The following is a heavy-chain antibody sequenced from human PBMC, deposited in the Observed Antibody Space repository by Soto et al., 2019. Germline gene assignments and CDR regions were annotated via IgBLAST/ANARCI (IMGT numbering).Heavy chain of an antibody. Sequence: QVQLVQSGSEVKKPGASVKVSCKASGYTFTSYGISGVRQAPGQGLEWMGWISAYNGNTNYAQKLQGRVTMTTDTSTSTAYMELRSLRSDDTAVYYCARDLDSRFVTPEGGYWGQGTLVTVSS. V-gene: IGHV1-18*01. D-gene: IGHD3-22*01. CDR1: GYTFTSYG. CDR2: ISAYNGNT. J-gene: IGHJ4*02. CDR3: ARDLDSRFVTPEGGY.